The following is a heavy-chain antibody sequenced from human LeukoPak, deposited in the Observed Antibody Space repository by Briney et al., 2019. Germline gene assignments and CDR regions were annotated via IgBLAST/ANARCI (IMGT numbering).Heavy chain of an antibody. J-gene: IGHJ3*02. CDR1: GFTFSDYY. CDR3: ARDSNDYDSSGYYHAAFDI. V-gene: IGHV3-11*01. Sequence: GGSLRLSCAASGFTFSDYYMSWIRQAPGKGLEWVSYISSSGSTIYYADSVKGRFTIPRDNAKNSLYLQMNSLRAEDTAVYYCARDSNDYDSSGYYHAAFDIWGQGTMVTVSS. D-gene: IGHD3-22*01. CDR2: ISSSGSTI.